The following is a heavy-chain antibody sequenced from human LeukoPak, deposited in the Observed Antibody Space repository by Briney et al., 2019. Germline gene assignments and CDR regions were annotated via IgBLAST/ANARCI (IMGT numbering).Heavy chain of an antibody. D-gene: IGHD5-18*01. CDR1: GYTFTGYF. CDR2: ISTYNGNT. J-gene: IGHJ3*01. V-gene: IGHV1-18*04. Sequence: GASVKVSCKASGYTFTGYFMHWVRQAPGQGLEWMGWISTYNGNTKSAQKFQGRVTMTTGASTSTAYMELRSLRYDDRAVYYCARTGYGNGFDVWGQGTMVTVSP. CDR3: ARTGYGNGFDV.